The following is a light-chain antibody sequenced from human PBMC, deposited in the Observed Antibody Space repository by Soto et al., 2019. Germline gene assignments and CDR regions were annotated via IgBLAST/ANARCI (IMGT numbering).Light chain of an antibody. CDR1: RTVGNF. Sequence: EIVLTQSPGTLSLSPGERATLSCRASRTVGNFLAWYQQKPGQAPSLLIYGASTRATGIAARFSGSGSGTEFTLTISSLQSEDFAVYYCQQYNNWPRTFGQGTKVDIK. CDR3: QQYNNWPRT. J-gene: IGKJ1*01. V-gene: IGKV3-15*01. CDR2: GAS.